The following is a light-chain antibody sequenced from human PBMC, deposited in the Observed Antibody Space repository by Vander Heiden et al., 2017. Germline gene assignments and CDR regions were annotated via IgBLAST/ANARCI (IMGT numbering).Light chain of an antibody. V-gene: IGLV2-11*01. J-gene: IGLJ3*02. CDR3: CSYAGSFSSAGSGTWV. Sequence: QSALTQPLSVPASPAQSATISFTASGTEVCGYADVSWDQQHPGKDPKIIVYDVRERPSGVTDRFSGSTSGNTASLTISALQAEDEADYYCCSYAGSFSSAGSGTWVFGGGTKLTVL. CDR2: DVR. CDR1: GTEVCGYAD.